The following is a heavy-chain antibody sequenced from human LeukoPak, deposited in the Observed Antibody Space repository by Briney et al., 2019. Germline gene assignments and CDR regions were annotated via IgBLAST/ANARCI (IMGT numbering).Heavy chain of an antibody. J-gene: IGHJ4*02. D-gene: IGHD6-6*01. CDR1: GDTFSNFA. CDR2: IIALLGMS. Sequence: SVKVSCKASGDTFSNFAISWVRQAPGQGLEWVGRIIALLGMSNYAQKFQGRVTITADKSTNTVYMELSSLRSEDTAVYYCARVNIAARQSVSDGYDYWGQGTLVTVSS. V-gene: IGHV1-69*04. CDR3: ARVNIAARQSVSDGYDY.